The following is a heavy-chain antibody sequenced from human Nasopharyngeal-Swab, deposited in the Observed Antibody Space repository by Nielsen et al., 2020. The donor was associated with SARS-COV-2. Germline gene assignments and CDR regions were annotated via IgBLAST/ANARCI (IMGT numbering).Heavy chain of an antibody. CDR3: ARGSCGGDCYSANFDY. CDR2: IKEDGSEK. Sequence: LSLTCAASGFPFSTYWMTWVRQAPGKGLEWVANIKEDGSEKYYVDSVKGRFTISRDNAKNSLYLQMNSLRPEDTAVYYCARGSCGGDCYSANFDYWGQGTLVTVSS. CDR1: GFPFSTYW. D-gene: IGHD2-21*02. V-gene: IGHV3-7*01. J-gene: IGHJ4*02.